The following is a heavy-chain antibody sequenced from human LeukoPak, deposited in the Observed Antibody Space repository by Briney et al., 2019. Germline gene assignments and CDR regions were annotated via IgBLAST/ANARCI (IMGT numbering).Heavy chain of an antibody. J-gene: IGHJ4*02. Sequence: PGGSLRLSCAASGFTFSDYYMSWIRQAPGEGLEWVSYISSSGSTIYYADSVKGRFTISRDNAKNSLYLQMNSLRAEDTAVYYCARRIVGLWWLPGELFDYWGQGTLVTVSS. CDR3: ARRIVGLWWLPGELFDY. CDR2: ISSSGSTI. V-gene: IGHV3-11*01. D-gene: IGHD3-10*01. CDR1: GFTFSDYY.